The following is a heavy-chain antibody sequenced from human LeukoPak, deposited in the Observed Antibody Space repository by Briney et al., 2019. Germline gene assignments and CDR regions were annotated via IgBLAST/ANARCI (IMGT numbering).Heavy chain of an antibody. CDR2: INSDGSST. D-gene: IGHD5-24*01. V-gene: IGHV3-74*01. CDR3: ALQTFDY. J-gene: IGHJ4*02. CDR1: GFTFCSYW. Sequence: PGGSLRFSGAASGFTFCSYWLHWLRQAPGKGRVWVSRINSDGSSTSYADSVKGRFTISRDNAKNTLYLQMNSLRAEDTAVYYCALQTFDYWGQGTLVNVSS.